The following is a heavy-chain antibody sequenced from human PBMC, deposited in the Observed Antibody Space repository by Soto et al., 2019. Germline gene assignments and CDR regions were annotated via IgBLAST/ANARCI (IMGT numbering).Heavy chain of an antibody. J-gene: IGHJ5*02. Sequence: PSETLSLTCAVYGGSFSGYYWSWIRQPPGKGLEWIGEINHRGSTKYNPSLKSRVTISADTSKNQFSLKLSSVAAADTAVYYCARVVIYYGSGSYYEENWFDPWGQGTLVTVSS. CDR2: INHRGST. D-gene: IGHD3-10*01. CDR1: GGSFSGYY. V-gene: IGHV4-34*01. CDR3: ARVVIYYGSGSYYEENWFDP.